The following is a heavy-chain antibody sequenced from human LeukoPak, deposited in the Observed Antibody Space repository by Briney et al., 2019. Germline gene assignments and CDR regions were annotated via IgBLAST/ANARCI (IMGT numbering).Heavy chain of an antibody. D-gene: IGHD5-12*01. CDR1: GFSFSSYS. J-gene: IGHJ4*02. V-gene: IGHV3-21*06. CDR3: AGIVATIMDY. CDR2: IRTSSHI. Sequence: GGSLRLSCAASGFSFSSYSMNWVRQAPGKGLEWVSYIRTSSHIYYAASVKGRFTISRDNAKNSLYLQMISLRAEDTAVYYCAGIVATIMDYWGQGTLVTVSS.